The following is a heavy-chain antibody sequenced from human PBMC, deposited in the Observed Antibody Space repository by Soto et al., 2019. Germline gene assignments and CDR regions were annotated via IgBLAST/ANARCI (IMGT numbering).Heavy chain of an antibody. CDR2: IKFDGSEK. Sequence: VGSLRISCEASGFTFSDYWMSWVRQAPGKGPEWVANIKFDGSEKQYVDSVRGRFTISRDNSRSSLSLQMNSLRAGDTAVYYCVKDGGYCSSSTCYAPRNHYFDSWGQGTLVTVSS. V-gene: IGHV3-7*03. CDR3: VKDGGYCSSSTCYAPRNHYFDS. J-gene: IGHJ4*02. CDR1: GFTFSDYW. D-gene: IGHD2-2*01.